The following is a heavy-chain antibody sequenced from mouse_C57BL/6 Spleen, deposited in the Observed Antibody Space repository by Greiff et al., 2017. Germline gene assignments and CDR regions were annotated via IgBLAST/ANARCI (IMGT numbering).Heavy chain of an antibody. CDR1: GFSFNTYA. V-gene: IGHV10-1*01. J-gene: IGHJ2*01. CDR2: IRSKSNNYAT. Sequence: GGGLVQPKGSLKLSCAASGFSFNTYAMNWVRQAPGKGLEWVARIRSKSNNYATYYADSVKDRFTISRDDSESMLYLQMNNLKTEDTAMYYCVRGGLRQGFDYWGQGTTLTVSS. D-gene: IGHD2-4*01. CDR3: VRGGLRQGFDY.